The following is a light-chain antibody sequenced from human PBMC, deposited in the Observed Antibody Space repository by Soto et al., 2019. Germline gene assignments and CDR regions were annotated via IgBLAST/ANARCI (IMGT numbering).Light chain of an antibody. CDR1: QSVSNN. V-gene: IGKV3-15*01. CDR3: QQYNNWPLT. J-gene: IGKJ4*01. CDR2: GAS. Sequence: EIEMTQSPATLSVSPGERATLSCRASQSVSNNLAWYQQQPGQAPRLPIYGASTRATGIPARFSGSESGTEFTLTISSLQSEDFAVYYCQQYNNWPLTFGGGTKVEIK.